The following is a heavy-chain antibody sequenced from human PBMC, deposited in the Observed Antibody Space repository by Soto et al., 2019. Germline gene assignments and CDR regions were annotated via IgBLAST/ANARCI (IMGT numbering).Heavy chain of an antibody. V-gene: IGHV4-30-4*01. J-gene: IGHJ3*02. CDR1: GGSISIGDYY. CDR3: ARYCSSTSCYLGQADAFDI. Sequence: SETLSLTFTVSGGSISIGDYYWSWIRQPPGKGLEWIGYIYYSGSTYYNPSLKSRVTISVDTSKNQFSLKLSSVTAADTAVYYCARYCSSTSCYLGQADAFDIWGQGTMVTVSS. D-gene: IGHD2-2*01. CDR2: IYYSGST.